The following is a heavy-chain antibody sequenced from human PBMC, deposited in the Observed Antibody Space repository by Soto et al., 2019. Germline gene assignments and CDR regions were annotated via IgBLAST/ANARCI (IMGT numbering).Heavy chain of an antibody. V-gene: IGHV4-31*03. CDR3: ARAVVGYSGYDIYYFDY. J-gene: IGHJ4*02. CDR2: IYYSGST. Sequence: QVQLQESGPGLVKPSQTLSLTCTVSGGSISSGGYYWSWIRQHPGKGLEGIGYIYYSGSTYYNPSLKSRVTISVDTFKNQFSLKLSSVTAADTAVYYCARAVVGYSGYDIYYFDYWGQGTLVTVSS. D-gene: IGHD5-12*01. CDR1: GGSISSGGYY.